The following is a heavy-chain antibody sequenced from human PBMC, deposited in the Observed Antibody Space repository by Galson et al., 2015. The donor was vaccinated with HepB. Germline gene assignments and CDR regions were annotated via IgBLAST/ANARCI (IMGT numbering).Heavy chain of an antibody. CDR1: GYTLTELS. CDR2: FDLEDGET. D-gene: IGHD3-3*01. J-gene: IGHJ5*02. Sequence: SVKVSCKVSGYTLTELSMHWVRQAPGKGLGWMGGFDLEDGETIYAQKLQGRVTMTEDTSTDTAYMELSSLRSEDTAVYYCATDLADLWGFDPWGQGTLVTVSS. V-gene: IGHV1-24*01. CDR3: ATDLADLWGFDP.